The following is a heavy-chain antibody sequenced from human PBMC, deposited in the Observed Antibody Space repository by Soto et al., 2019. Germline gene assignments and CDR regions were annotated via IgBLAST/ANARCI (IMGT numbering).Heavy chain of an antibody. D-gene: IGHD1-1*01. Sequence: QVQLVESGGGVVQPGRSLRLSCAASGFTFSSYGMHWVRQAPGKGLEWVAVISYDGTNKYYADSVKGRFTISRDNSKNTLYLQMNSLRAEDTAVYYCAKDGGRDWNYGMDVWGQGTTVTVSS. CDR3: AKDGGRDWNYGMDV. V-gene: IGHV3-30*18. CDR2: ISYDGTNK. CDR1: GFTFSSYG. J-gene: IGHJ6*02.